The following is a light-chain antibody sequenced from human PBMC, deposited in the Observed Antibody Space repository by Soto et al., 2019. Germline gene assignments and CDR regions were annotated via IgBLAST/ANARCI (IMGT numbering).Light chain of an antibody. CDR2: DVS. Sequence: QSALTQPASVSGSPGQSITISCTGTSSDVGGYNYVSWYQQHPGKAPKLMIYDVSNRPSGVSNRFSGSKSGNTASLTISGLQAEDEADYYCSSYTSSSTLEVVLGGGTKVTVL. V-gene: IGLV2-14*01. CDR1: SSDVGGYNY. CDR3: SSYTSSSTLEVV. J-gene: IGLJ2*01.